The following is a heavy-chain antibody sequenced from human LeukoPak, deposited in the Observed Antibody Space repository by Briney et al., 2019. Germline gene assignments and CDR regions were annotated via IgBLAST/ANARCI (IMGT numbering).Heavy chain of an antibody. V-gene: IGHV6-1*01. CDR2: TYYRSKWYN. D-gene: IGHD6-13*01. CDR1: GDSFSSNSAA. J-gene: IGHJ5*02. CDR3: ARGWYSSSWYWFDP. Sequence: SQTLSLTCAISGDSFSSNSAAWNWTRQSPSRGLEWLGRTYYRSKWYNDYAVSVKSRITINPDTSKNQFSLQLNSVTPEDTAVYYCARGWYSSSWYWFDPWGQGTLVTVSS.